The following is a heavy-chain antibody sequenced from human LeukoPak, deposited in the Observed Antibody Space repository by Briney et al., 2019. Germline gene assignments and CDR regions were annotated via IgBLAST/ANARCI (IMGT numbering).Heavy chain of an antibody. J-gene: IGHJ5*02. CDR3: ARHLRGGSGSYLGGT. CDR1: GFTFSSYS. V-gene: IGHV3-21*01. D-gene: IGHD1-26*01. Sequence: PGGSLRLSCAASGFTFSSYSMNWVRQAPGKGLEWVSSISSNSSYIDYADSVKGGFTISRDNGKNSLSLQMNSLRAEDTAVYYCARHLRGGSGSYLGGTWGQGTLVTVSS. CDR2: ISSNSSYI.